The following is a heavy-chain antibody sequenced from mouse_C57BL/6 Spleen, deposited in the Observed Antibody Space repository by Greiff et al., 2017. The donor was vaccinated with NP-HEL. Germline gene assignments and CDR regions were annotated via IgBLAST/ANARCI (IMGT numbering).Heavy chain of an antibody. J-gene: IGHJ2*01. CDR2: ISDGGSYT. Sequence: EVKLVESGGGLVKPGGSLKLSCAASGFTFSSYAMSWVRQTPEKRLEWVATISDGGSYTYYPDNVKGRFTISRDNAKNNLYLQMSHLKSEDTAMYYCARGDYYGSNYFDYWGQGTTLTVSS. V-gene: IGHV5-4*03. CDR3: ARGDYYGSNYFDY. CDR1: GFTFSSYA. D-gene: IGHD1-1*01.